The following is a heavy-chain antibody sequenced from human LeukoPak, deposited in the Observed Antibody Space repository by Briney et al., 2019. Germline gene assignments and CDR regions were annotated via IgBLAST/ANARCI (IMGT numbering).Heavy chain of an antibody. CDR1: GGSFSGYY. V-gene: IGHV4-34*01. D-gene: IGHD2-15*01. J-gene: IGHJ5*02. CDR3: ATRILASAGTNWFDP. Sequence: SETLSLTCAVYGGSFSGYYWSWIRQPPRKGLEWIGEINHSGSTNYNPSLKSRVTISVDTSKNQFSLKLSSVTAADTAVYYCATRILASAGTNWFDPWGQGTLVTVSS. CDR2: INHSGST.